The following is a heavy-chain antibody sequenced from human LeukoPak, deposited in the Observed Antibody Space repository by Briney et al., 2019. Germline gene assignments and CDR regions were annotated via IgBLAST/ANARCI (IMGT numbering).Heavy chain of an antibody. V-gene: IGHV3-23*01. Sequence: GGSLRLSCAASGFMFSSYWMSWVRQAPGKGLEWVSAISGSGGSTYYADSVKGRFTISRDNSKNTLYLQMSSLRAEDTAVYYCAKTPGEAARASYFDFWGQGTLVTVSS. CDR1: GFMFSSYW. D-gene: IGHD6-6*01. J-gene: IGHJ4*02. CDR3: AKTPGEAARASYFDF. CDR2: ISGSGGST.